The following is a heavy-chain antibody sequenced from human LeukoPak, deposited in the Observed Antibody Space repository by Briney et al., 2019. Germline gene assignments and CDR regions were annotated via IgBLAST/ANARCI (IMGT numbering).Heavy chain of an antibody. V-gene: IGHV3-49*04. CDR1: GFTFSNYA. CDR2: IRNKAYGETT. J-gene: IGHJ4*02. CDR3: SIYYYDSSGYYYHFDY. Sequence: GGSLRLSCAVSGFTFSNYAMSWVRQAPGKGLEWVGFIRNKAYGETTEYAASVKGRFTVSRDDSKSIAYLQMNSLKTEDTAVYYCSIYYYDSSGYYYHFDYWGQGTLVTVSS. D-gene: IGHD3-22*01.